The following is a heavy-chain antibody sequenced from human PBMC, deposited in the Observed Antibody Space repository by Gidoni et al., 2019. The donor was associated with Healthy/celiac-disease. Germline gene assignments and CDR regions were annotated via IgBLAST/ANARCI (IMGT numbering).Heavy chain of an antibody. V-gene: IGHV3-11*01. J-gene: IGHJ4*02. CDR2: ISSSGSTI. D-gene: IGHD3-16*02. Sequence: VSYISSSGSTIYYADSVKGRFTISRDNAKNSLYLPMNILRAEDTAVYYCARSWGFGGVIEYFDYWGQGTLVTVSS. CDR3: ARSWGFGGVIEYFDY.